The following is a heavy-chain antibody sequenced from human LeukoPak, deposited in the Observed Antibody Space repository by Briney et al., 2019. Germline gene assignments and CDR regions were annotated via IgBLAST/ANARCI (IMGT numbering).Heavy chain of an antibody. CDR2: IYYSGST. CDR3: AREGNLRDSSSWFRAFDI. V-gene: IGHV4-30-4*01. Sequence: SETLSLTCTVSGGSISSGDYYWSWIRQPPGKGLEWIGYIYYSGSTYYNPSLKSRVTISVDTSKNQFSLKLSSVTAADTAVYYCAREGNLRDSSSWFRAFDIWGQGTMVTVSS. CDR1: GGSISSGDYY. J-gene: IGHJ3*02. D-gene: IGHD6-13*01.